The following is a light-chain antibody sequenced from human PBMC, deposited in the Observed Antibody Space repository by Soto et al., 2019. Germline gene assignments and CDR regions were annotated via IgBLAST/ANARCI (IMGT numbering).Light chain of an antibody. CDR1: QTVRYNY. V-gene: IGKV3-20*01. CDR3: QQYVSTAPLLT. CDR2: GAS. Sequence: EIVLTQSPGTLSLSPGERATLSCRASQTVRYNYLAWYQQKPGQAPRLLIYGASTRATGIPDRFSGSGSGTDLTLTISSLDPEDFAVYYCQQYVSTAPLLTFGQGTRLEIK. J-gene: IGKJ5*01.